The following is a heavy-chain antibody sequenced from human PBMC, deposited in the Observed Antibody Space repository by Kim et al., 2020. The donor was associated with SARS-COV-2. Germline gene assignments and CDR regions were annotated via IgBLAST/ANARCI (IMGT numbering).Heavy chain of an antibody. V-gene: IGHV3-23*01. CDR3: AKDQKLLRLAEGYFDY. D-gene: IGHD3-22*01. Sequence: SVKGRFTISRDNSKNTLYLQMNSLRAEDTAVYYCAKDQKLLRLAEGYFDYWGQGTLVTVSS. J-gene: IGHJ4*02.